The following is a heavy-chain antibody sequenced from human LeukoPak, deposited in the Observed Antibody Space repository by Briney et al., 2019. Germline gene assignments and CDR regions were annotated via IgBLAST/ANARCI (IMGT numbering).Heavy chain of an antibody. CDR3: ARGYYDLEH. CDR1: RYSFTSYG. J-gene: IGHJ1*01. V-gene: IGHV1-46*01. CDR2: INPSGGST. D-gene: IGHD3-3*01. Sequence: ASVKVSRKPSRYSFTSYGICWVRQAPGQGLEWVGIINPSGGSTSYAQKFQGRVTMTRDTSTSTVYMELSSLRSEETAVYYCARGYYDLEHWGQGTLVTVSS.